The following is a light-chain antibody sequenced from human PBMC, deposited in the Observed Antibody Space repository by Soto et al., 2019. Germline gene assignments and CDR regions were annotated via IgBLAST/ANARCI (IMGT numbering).Light chain of an antibody. CDR3: SSYTTTSTYV. V-gene: IGLV2-14*01. CDR2: DVS. J-gene: IGLJ1*01. CDR1: SSDIGTYNY. Sequence: QSALTQPASVSGSPGQSITISCTGTSSDIGTYNYVSWYQQYPGKAPKLMVYDVSNRPSGVSNRFSGSKSGNTASLTISGLQAEDEADYYCSSYTTTSTYVFGTGTKVTVL.